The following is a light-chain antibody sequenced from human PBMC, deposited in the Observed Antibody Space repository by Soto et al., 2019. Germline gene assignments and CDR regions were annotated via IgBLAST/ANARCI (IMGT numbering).Light chain of an antibody. CDR2: GAS. J-gene: IGKJ4*01. CDR3: QQYGVSPT. Sequence: VLTQSPATLSLSPGERATLSCRASQSVSSYLAWYQQRPGQAPRLLIYGASGRAAGIPDRFSGSGSGTDFTLSISRLEPEDFAVYYCQQYGVSPTFGGGTKVDIK. CDR1: QSVSSY. V-gene: IGKV3-20*01.